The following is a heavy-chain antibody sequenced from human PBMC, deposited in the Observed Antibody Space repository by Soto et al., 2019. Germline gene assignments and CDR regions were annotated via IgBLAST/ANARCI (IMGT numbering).Heavy chain of an antibody. Sequence: SETLSLTCTVSGGSISSGGYYWSWIRQHPGKGLEWIGYIYYSGSTYYNPSLKSRVTISVDTSKNQFSLKLSSVTAADTAVYYCARAEKYSSSSPADYWGQGTLVTVSS. CDR3: ARAEKYSSSSPADY. CDR1: GGSISSGGYY. CDR2: IYYSGST. V-gene: IGHV4-31*03. D-gene: IGHD6-6*01. J-gene: IGHJ4*02.